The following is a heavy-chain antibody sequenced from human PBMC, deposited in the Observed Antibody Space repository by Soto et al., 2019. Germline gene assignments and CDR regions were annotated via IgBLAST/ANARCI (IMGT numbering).Heavy chain of an antibody. V-gene: IGHV3-21*01. Sequence: EVQLVESGGGLVKPGGSLRLSCAASGFTFSSYSMNWVRQAPGKGLEWVSSISSSSSYIYYADSVKGRFTISRDNAKNSLYLQMNSLRAEDTAVYYCARDRVWYGDYDYYFDYWGQGTLVTVSS. CDR2: ISSSSSYI. D-gene: IGHD4-17*01. CDR3: ARDRVWYGDYDYYFDY. J-gene: IGHJ4*02. CDR1: GFTFSSYS.